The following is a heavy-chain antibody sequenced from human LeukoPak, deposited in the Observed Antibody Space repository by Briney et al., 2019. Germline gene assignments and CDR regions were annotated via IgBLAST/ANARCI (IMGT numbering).Heavy chain of an antibody. Sequence: PGGSLRLSCAASGFTFSSYAMSWVRQAPGRGLEWVSLISGSGGTTYNADSMKGRFTISRDNSKNTLYLQMNSLRAEDTAVYYCARARTRPNYYDSSGYYFGGVGYWGQGTLVTVSS. CDR1: GFTFSSYA. J-gene: IGHJ4*02. CDR3: ARARTRPNYYDSSGYYFGGVGY. D-gene: IGHD3-22*01. CDR2: ISGSGGTT. V-gene: IGHV3-23*01.